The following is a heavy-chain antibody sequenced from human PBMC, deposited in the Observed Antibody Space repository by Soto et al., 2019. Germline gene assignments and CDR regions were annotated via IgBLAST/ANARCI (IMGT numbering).Heavy chain of an antibody. V-gene: IGHV3-30-3*01. Sequence: QVQLVESGGGVVQPGRSLRLSCAASGFTFSSYAMHRVRQAPGKGLEWVAVISYDGSNKYYADSVKGRFTISRDNSKNPVYLQMNSLRAEDTAVYYCARGGDCWSGSPPYYYYGMDVWGQGTTVTVSS. J-gene: IGHJ6*02. D-gene: IGHD3-3*01. CDR2: ISYDGSNK. CDR1: GFTFSSYA. CDR3: ARGGDCWSGSPPYYYYGMDV.